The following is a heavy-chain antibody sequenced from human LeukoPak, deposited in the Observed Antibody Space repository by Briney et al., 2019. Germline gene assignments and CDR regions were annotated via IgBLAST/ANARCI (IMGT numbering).Heavy chain of an antibody. CDR1: GGSISSYY. CDR3: ARQAGPFRTYYYYGMDV. Sequence: PSETLSLTCTVSGGSISSYYWSWIRQPAGKGLEWIGRIYTSGSTNYNPSLKSRVTMSVDTSKNQFSLKLSSVTAADTAVYYCARQAGPFRTYYYYGMDVWGQGTTVTVSS. D-gene: IGHD1-14*01. J-gene: IGHJ6*02. CDR2: IYTSGST. V-gene: IGHV4-4*07.